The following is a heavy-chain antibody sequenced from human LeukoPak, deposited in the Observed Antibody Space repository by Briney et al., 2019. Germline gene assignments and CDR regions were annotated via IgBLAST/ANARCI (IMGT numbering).Heavy chain of an antibody. CDR3: ARAKSGYSFDY. CDR2: IIPILGIA. J-gene: IGHJ4*02. D-gene: IGHD5-18*01. CDR1: GGTFSSYT. Sequence: GSSVKVSCKASGGTFSSYTISWVRQAPGQGLEWMGRIIPILGIANYAQKFQGRVTITTDESTSTAYMELSSLRSEDTAVYYCARAKSGYSFDYWGQGTLVTVSS. V-gene: IGHV1-69*16.